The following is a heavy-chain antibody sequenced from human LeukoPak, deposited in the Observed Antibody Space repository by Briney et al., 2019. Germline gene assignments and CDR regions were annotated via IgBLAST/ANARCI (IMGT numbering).Heavy chain of an antibody. D-gene: IGHD6-13*01. CDR2: IKQDGSEK. CDR3: AREYSSSWSAVSYFDY. Sequence: GGSLRLSCAASGFTFSSYWMSWVRQAPGKGLEWVANIKQDGSEKYYVDSVKGRFTISRDNAKNSLYLQMNSLRAEDTAVYYCAREYSSSWSAVSYFDYWGQGTLVTVSS. V-gene: IGHV3-7*01. CDR1: GFTFSSYW. J-gene: IGHJ4*02.